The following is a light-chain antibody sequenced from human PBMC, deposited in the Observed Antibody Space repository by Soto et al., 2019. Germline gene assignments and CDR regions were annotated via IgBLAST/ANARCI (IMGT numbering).Light chain of an antibody. CDR2: GAS. J-gene: IGKJ3*01. CDR3: QQYSSSPPEFT. V-gene: IGKV3-20*01. Sequence: EIVLTQSPGTLYLSPGEIATLSCRAIQSSSTSYVAWYQQRPGQAPRLLIFGASYRATGIPDRFSGSGSGTDFTLTISRLETEDFAVYYCQQYSSSPPEFTFGPGTKVDSK. CDR1: QSSSTSY.